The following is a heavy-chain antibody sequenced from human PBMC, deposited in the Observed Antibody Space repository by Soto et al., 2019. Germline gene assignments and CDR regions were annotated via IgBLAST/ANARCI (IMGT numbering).Heavy chain of an antibody. Sequence: QVQLQESGPGLVKPSGTLSLTCAVSGGSISSSNWWSWVRQPPGKGLEWIGEIYHSGSTNYNPSLKIRVTIPGDKSKNQCSLKLRCVTAADTAGYYCARVAVAGTRVDYWGQGTLVTVSS. J-gene: IGHJ4*02. CDR1: GGSISSSNW. CDR3: ARVAVAGTRVDY. D-gene: IGHD6-19*01. CDR2: IYHSGST. V-gene: IGHV4-4*02.